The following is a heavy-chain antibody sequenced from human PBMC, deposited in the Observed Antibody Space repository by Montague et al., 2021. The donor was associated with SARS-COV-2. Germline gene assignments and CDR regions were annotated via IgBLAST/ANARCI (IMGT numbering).Heavy chain of an antibody. V-gene: IGHV4-39*01. CDR2: IYYSGTT. J-gene: IGHJ4*02. CDR1: GGSINSSNYY. D-gene: IGHD6-19*01. Sequence: SETLSLTCNVSGGSINSSNYYWGWIRQPPGQGLDWIGSIYYSGTTYYNPSLQSRVTISVDTSQKPFSLKLSSVTAAATAVYYCARETYTSGWFQQLDYWGQGTLVTVSS. CDR3: ARETYTSGWFQQLDY.